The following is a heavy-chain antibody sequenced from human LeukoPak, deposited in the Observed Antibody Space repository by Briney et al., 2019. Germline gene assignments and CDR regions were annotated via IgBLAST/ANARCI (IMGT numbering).Heavy chain of an antibody. D-gene: IGHD2-2*01. CDR2: ISGSAINT. J-gene: IGHJ6*02. Sequence: PGGSLTLSCAASGFTFSSYAMSWVRQAPGKGLEWVSGISGSAINTYYADSVKGRFTISRDNSRNTLDLQMSSLRADDTAVFYCAKARGPCTSTSCYYFGMDVWGQGTMVTVSS. CDR1: GFTFSSYA. V-gene: IGHV3-23*01. CDR3: AKARGPCTSTSCYYFGMDV.